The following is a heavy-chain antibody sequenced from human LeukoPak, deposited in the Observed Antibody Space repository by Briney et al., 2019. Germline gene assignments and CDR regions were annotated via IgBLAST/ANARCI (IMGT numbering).Heavy chain of an antibody. CDR3: TTNYYVDYDY. Sequence: GGSLRLSCAAPGFTLSNAWMNWVRQAPGKGLEWVGRIKSKTDGGTTDYAVLVKGRFTISRDDSKNTLYLQMNSLKTEDTAIYYCTTNYYVDYDYWGQGTLVTVSS. V-gene: IGHV3-15*01. D-gene: IGHD1-26*01. CDR2: IKSKTDGGTT. CDR1: GFTLSNAW. J-gene: IGHJ4*02.